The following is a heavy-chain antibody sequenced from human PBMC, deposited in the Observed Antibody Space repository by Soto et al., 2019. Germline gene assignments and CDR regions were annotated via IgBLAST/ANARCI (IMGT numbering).Heavy chain of an antibody. CDR1: GYTFTSYG. Sequence: ASVKVSCKASGYTFTSYGISWVRQAPGQGLEWMGWISAYSGNTNYAQKLQGRVTMTTDTSTSTAYMELRSLRSDDTAVYYCARSYYDFWSGYNHGMDVWGQGTTVTVSS. D-gene: IGHD3-3*01. CDR2: ISAYSGNT. CDR3: ARSYYDFWSGYNHGMDV. V-gene: IGHV1-18*01. J-gene: IGHJ6*02.